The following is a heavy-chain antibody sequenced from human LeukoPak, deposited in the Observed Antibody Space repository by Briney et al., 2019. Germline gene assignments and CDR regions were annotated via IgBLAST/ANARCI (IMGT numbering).Heavy chain of an antibody. CDR3: ARLRRWELRVFDY. J-gene: IGHJ4*02. D-gene: IGHD1-26*01. V-gene: IGHV4-59*08. CDR1: GGSISSYY. CDR2: IYSSGTT. Sequence: PSETLSLTCTVSGGSISSYYWSWIRQPPGKGLEWIGYIYSSGTTNYNPSLESRVTISLDTSKNHFSLKLSSVTAADTALYYCARLRRWELRVFDYWGQGTLVTVSS.